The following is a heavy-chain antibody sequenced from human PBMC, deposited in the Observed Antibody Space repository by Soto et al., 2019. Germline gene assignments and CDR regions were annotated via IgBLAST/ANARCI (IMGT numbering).Heavy chain of an antibody. CDR2: IYYIFST. CDR1: GGSISSYY. V-gene: IGHV4-59*01. D-gene: IGHD1-1*01. CDR3: ARDGIGNAPDN. J-gene: IGHJ4*02. Sequence: SETLSLTCTVSGGSISSYYWIWIRQPPGKGLELIGYIYYIFSTDYNPSVKSRFTRSLYTCKNHFSLKLISFTAAYTAVYYCARDGIGNAPDNWGQGTLVTVSS.